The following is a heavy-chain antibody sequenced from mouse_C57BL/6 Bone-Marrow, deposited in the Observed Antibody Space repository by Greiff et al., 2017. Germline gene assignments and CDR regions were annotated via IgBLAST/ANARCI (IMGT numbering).Heavy chain of an antibody. D-gene: IGHD1-1*01. CDR3: AAPLLRYWYFDV. CDR1: GYTFTSYW. CDR2: IHPNSGST. V-gene: IGHV1-64*01. Sequence: QVQLQQPGAELVKPGASVKLSCKASGYTFTSYWMHWVKQRPGQGLEWIGMIHPNSGSTNYNEKFKSKATLTVDKSSSTAYMQLSSLTSEDSAVYYCAAPLLRYWYFDVWGTGTTVTVSS. J-gene: IGHJ1*03.